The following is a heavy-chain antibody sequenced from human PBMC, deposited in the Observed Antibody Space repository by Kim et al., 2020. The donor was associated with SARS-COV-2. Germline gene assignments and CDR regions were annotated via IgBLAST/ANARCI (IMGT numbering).Heavy chain of an antibody. V-gene: IGHV1-46*01. CDR2: VYPRDGST. CDR3: ARDLEGFDY. D-gene: IGHD1-1*01. J-gene: IGHJ4*02. CDR1: GYTFTNNY. Sequence: ASVKVSCKASGYTFTNNYVHWVRLAPGQGLEWMGMVYPRDGSTSYAQNFQGRVTMTSDTSTTTVYMELSSLRSDDTAMYYCARDLEGFDYWGQGTLVTVSS.